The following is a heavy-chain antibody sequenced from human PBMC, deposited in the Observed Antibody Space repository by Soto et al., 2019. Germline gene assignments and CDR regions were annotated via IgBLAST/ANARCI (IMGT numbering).Heavy chain of an antibody. D-gene: IGHD6-13*01. Sequence: ASVKVSCKVSVYTLTELSMQWVRQAPGKGLEWMGGFDPEDGETIYAQKFQGRVTMTEDTSTDTAYMELSSLRSEDTAVYYCATGTAAAGTGPGYYSYYGMDVWGQGTMVTVSS. V-gene: IGHV1-24*01. J-gene: IGHJ6*02. CDR2: FDPEDGET. CDR3: ATGTAAAGTGPGYYSYYGMDV. CDR1: VYTLTELS.